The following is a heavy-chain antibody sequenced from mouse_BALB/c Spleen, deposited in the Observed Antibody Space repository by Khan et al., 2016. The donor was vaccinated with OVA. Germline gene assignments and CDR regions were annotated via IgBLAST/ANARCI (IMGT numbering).Heavy chain of an antibody. CDR2: ILPGSGST. D-gene: IGHD1-1*01. J-gene: IGHJ1*01. Sequence: VQLQQSGAELMKPGASVKISCKATGYTFSSYWIEWVKQRPGHGLEWIGEILPGSGSTNYNEKLKGKATFTADTSSNTAYMQLSSLTSEDSAVYYCARNYGSSYDWYFDVWGAGTTVTVSS. CDR3: ARNYGSSYDWYFDV. CDR1: GYTFSSYW. V-gene: IGHV1-9*01.